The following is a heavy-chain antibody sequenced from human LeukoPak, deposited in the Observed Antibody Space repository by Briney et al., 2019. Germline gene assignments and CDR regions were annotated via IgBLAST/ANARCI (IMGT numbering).Heavy chain of an antibody. D-gene: IGHD2-15*01. CDR1: GFTFSSYW. V-gene: IGHV3-7*01. CDR3: ARRDTPSKWYYYIDV. CDR2: IKPDGADK. J-gene: IGHJ6*03. Sequence: GSLRLSCIASGFTFSSYWMAWVRQVPGKGLEWLANIKPDGADKNYVESVKGRFTISRDNAKNSLYLQMSNLGVEDTAVYYCARRDTPSKWYYYIDVWGKGTTVRVSS.